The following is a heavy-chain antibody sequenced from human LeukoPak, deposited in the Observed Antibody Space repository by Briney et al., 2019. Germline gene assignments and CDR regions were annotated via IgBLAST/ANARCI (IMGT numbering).Heavy chain of an antibody. J-gene: IGHJ4*02. Sequence: SQTLSLTCTVSGGSMNNYYWSWIRQPPGKGLEWIAYAYHTGHTHYNPSLKSRVTISLDTSKSQVSLKVNSVTAADTAVYYCARHPFSAPFDYWGQGTLVTVSS. V-gene: IGHV4-59*08. CDR3: ARHPFSAPFDY. CDR2: AYHTGHT. CDR1: GGSMNNYY. D-gene: IGHD6-19*01.